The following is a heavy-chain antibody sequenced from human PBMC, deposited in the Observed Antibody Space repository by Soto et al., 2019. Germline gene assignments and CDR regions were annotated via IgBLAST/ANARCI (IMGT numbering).Heavy chain of an antibody. Sequence: GPTLVNPTQTLTLTCTFSGFSLSTSGVGVGWIRQPPGKALEWLALIYWNDDKRYSPSLKSRLTITKDTSKNQVVLRMTNMDPVDTAKYYCAHRPRGSESYAPPSRDNWFDPWGQGTLVTVSS. D-gene: IGHD3-10*01. J-gene: IGHJ5*02. V-gene: IGHV2-5*01. CDR3: AHRPRGSESYAPPSRDNWFDP. CDR1: GFSLSTSGVG. CDR2: IYWNDDK.